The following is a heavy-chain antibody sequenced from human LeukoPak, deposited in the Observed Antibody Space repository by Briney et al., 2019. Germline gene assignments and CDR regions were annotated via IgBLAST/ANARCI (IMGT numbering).Heavy chain of an antibody. V-gene: IGHV3-48*03. D-gene: IGHD2-21*01. CDR2: IRVRAATI. J-gene: IGHJ6*02. Sequence: GGSLRLSCAASGFGFGQYEMNWVRQAPGKGLERIAYIRVRAATIYYGDSVEGRFTISSDDAKNSLYLQMNGLRVEDTAIYYCAKDFPHCYEVPHGMDVWGQGTTVTV. CDR3: AKDFPHCYEVPHGMDV. CDR1: GFGFGQYE.